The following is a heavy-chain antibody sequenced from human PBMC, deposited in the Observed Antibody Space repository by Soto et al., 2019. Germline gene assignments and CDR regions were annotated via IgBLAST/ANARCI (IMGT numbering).Heavy chain of an antibody. CDR3: AKDRCRGGSGDGETSYFDY. CDR2: ISYDGSNK. D-gene: IGHD2-15*01. V-gene: IGHV3-30*18. CDR1: GFTFSSYG. Sequence: QVQLVESGGGVVQPGRSLRLSCAASGFTFSSYGMHWVRQAPGKGLEWVAVISYDGSNKYYADSVKGRFTVSRDNSKNTLYLQRNSLRAEDTAVYYCAKDRCRGGSGDGETSYFDYWGQGTLVTVSS. J-gene: IGHJ4*02.